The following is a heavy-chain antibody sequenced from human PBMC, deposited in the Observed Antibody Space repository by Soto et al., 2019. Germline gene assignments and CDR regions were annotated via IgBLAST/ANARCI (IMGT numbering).Heavy chain of an antibody. D-gene: IGHD7-27*01. CDR1: GSSLSSGGYS. Sequence: SETLSLTCAVSGSSLSSGGYSWSWIRQPPGKGLEWIGYIYHSGSTYYNPSLKSRVTISVDRSKNQFSLKLSSVTAADTAVYYCARVPGPWGQGTLVTVS. V-gene: IGHV4-30-2*01. J-gene: IGHJ5*02. CDR2: IYHSGST. CDR3: ARVPGP.